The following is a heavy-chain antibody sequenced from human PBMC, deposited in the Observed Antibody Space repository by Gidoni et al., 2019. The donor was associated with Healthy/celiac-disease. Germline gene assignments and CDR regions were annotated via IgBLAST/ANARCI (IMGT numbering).Heavy chain of an antibody. J-gene: IGHJ6*02. V-gene: IGHV4-34*01. CDR3: ARRPYSSSWYDYYYGMDV. D-gene: IGHD6-13*01. CDR1: GGSFRGYY. Sequence: QVQLQQWGAGLFKPSETLSLTCAVYGGSFRGYYWSWNRQPPGKGLEWIGEINHSGSTNYNPSLKSRVTISVDTSKNQFSLKLSSVTAADTAVYYCARRPYSSSWYDYYYGMDVWGQGTTVTVSS. CDR2: INHSGST.